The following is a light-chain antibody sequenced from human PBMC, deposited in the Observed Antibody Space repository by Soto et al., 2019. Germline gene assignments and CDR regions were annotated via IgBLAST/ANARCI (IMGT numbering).Light chain of an antibody. CDR2: TAS. CDR3: QQYNSYPIT. Sequence: DIQMTQSPSTPSAPVGARVTITCRASQSISSWLAWYQQKPGKAPQLLIYTASSLESGVPSRFSGSGSGTEFTLTISSLQPDDFATYYCQQYNSYPITFGQGTRLEIK. J-gene: IGKJ5*01. CDR1: QSISSW. V-gene: IGKV1-5*03.